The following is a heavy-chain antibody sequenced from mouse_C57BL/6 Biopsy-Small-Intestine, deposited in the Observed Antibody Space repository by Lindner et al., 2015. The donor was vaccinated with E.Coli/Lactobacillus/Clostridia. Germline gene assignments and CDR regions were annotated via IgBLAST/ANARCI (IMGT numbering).Heavy chain of an antibody. CDR2: ISAYNGDT. CDR1: GYTFTGFG. V-gene: IGHV1-20*01. D-gene: IGHD3-3*01. Sequence: SVKVSCKASGYTFTGFGISWVRQAPGQGLEWMGWISAYNGDTNYAQKLQGRVTLTTDTSTSTAYMELKSLRSEDTAVYYCATYPSGRGPAAPPHHGMDVWGRGTTVTVSS. J-gene: IGHJ1*01. CDR3: ATYPSGRGPAAPPHHGMDV.